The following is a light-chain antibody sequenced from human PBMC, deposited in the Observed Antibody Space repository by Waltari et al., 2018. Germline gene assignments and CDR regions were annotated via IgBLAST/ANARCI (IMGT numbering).Light chain of an antibody. CDR2: GGS. J-gene: IGKJ3*01. V-gene: IGKV2-40*01. CDR3: VQAIELFS. CDR1: QSLLDSNGNTS. Sequence: DVMLTQTPLSLPITPGEPASISCRSSQSLLDSNGNTSLHWYLQKPGQSPQLLIYGGSNRASGVPDRFSGSGSATDFTLKISKVEAEDVGIYYCVQAIELFSFGPGTKLDIK.